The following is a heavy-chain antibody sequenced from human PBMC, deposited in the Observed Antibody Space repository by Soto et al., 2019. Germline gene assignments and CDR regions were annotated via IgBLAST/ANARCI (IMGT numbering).Heavy chain of an antibody. J-gene: IGHJ4*02. CDR3: ASGISYGEYYFDN. CDR1: GYSFSSRW. V-gene: IGHV5-51*03. Sequence: PGESLKISCKGSGYSFSSRWIAWVRQKPGKGLECMGIIFPGDSDTSYRPSFEGQVTISADESINTAYLQWSSLNASDTAMYFCASGISYGEYYFDNWGQGTQVTVSS. CDR2: IFPGDSDT. D-gene: IGHD5-18*01.